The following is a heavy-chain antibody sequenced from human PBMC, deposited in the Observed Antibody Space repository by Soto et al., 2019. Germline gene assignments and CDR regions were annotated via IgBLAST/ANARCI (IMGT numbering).Heavy chain of an antibody. V-gene: IGHV1-18*01. CDR1: GYTFTSYG. J-gene: IGHJ4*02. CDR3: ARHRFNYYDNSVYYYVDL. Sequence: QVQLVQSGAEVKEPGASVKVSGKASGYTFTSYGISWVRQAPGQGPEWMGWISGHTGNTNHPPSLQCRGTMTTDKAINTAYMELRSLRSDDTAVYYCARHRFNYYDNSVYYYVDLWGQGTLVTVSS. D-gene: IGHD3-22*01. CDR2: ISGHTGNT.